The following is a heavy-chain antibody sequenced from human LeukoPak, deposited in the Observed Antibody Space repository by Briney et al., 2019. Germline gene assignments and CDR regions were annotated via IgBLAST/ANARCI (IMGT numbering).Heavy chain of an antibody. CDR3: ARAVGVYDSSGYYSFPPFDH. J-gene: IGHJ4*02. D-gene: IGHD3-22*01. CDR2: ISYDGSSK. CDR1: GFTVSSYA. V-gene: IGHV3-30-3*01. Sequence: PGGSLRLSCAASGFTVSSYALHWARQAPGKGLEWVAVISYDGSSKYYADSVKGRFTISRDNSKNTLYLQMNSLRAEDTAVYYCARAVGVYDSSGYYSFPPFDHWGQGTLVTVSS.